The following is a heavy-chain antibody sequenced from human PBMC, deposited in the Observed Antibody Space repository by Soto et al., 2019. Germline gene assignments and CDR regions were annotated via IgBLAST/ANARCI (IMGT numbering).Heavy chain of an antibody. CDR2: INPNSGGT. CDR3: ARDPSPIAVAGRNYYYYYMDV. J-gene: IGHJ6*03. D-gene: IGHD6-19*01. CDR1: GYTFTGYY. Sequence: ASVKVSCKASGYTFTGYYMHWVRQAPGQGLEWMGWINPNSGGTNYAQKFQGWVTMTRDTSISTAYMELSRLRSDDTAVYYCARDPSPIAVAGRNYYYYYMDVWGKGTTVTVSS. V-gene: IGHV1-2*04.